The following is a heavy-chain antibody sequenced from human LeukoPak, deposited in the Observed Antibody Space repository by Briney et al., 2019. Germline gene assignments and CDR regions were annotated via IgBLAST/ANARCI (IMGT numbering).Heavy chain of an antibody. CDR1: GGSISSSSYY. CDR3: VGNGYYSADY. V-gene: IGHV4-39*07. D-gene: IGHD3-22*01. J-gene: IGHJ4*02. Sequence: SETLSLTCTVSGGSISSSSYYWGWSRQPPVKGLEWIGSIYYSGSTYYNPSLKSRVTISVDTSKNQFSLKLSSVTAADTAVYYCVGNGYYSADYWGQGTLVTVSS. CDR2: IYYSGST.